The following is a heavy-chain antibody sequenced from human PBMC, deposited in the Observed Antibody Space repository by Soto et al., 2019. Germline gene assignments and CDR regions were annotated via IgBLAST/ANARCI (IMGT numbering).Heavy chain of an antibody. CDR3: ARDAPAPPGDFWSGYYTDYYYYGMDV. Sequence: GGSLRLSCAASGFTFSSYSMNWVRQAPGKGLEWVSYISSSSSTIYYADSVKGRFTISRDNAKNSLYLQMNSLRDEDMAVYYCARDAPAPPGDFWSGYYTDYYYYGMDVWGQGTTVTVSS. V-gene: IGHV3-48*02. J-gene: IGHJ6*02. CDR2: ISSSSSTI. CDR1: GFTFSSYS. D-gene: IGHD3-3*01.